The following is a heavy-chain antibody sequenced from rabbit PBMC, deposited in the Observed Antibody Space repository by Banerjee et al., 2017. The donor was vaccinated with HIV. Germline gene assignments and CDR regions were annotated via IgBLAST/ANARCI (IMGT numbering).Heavy chain of an antibody. D-gene: IGHD4-1*01. CDR3: ARDLAGVTGWNFGL. V-gene: IGHV1S47*01. Sequence: EESGGDLVKPEGSLTLTCTASGFSFISHYWMSWVRQAPGKGLEWIGTIYTGDGSTYYANWVNGRFTITRSTSLNTVTLQMTSLTAADTATYFCARDLAGVTGWNFGLWGQGTLVTVS. CDR2: IYTGDGST. CDR1: GFSFISHY. J-gene: IGHJ4*01.